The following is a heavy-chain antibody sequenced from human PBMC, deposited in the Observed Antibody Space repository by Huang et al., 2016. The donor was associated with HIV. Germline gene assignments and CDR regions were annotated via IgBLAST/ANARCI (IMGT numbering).Heavy chain of an antibody. V-gene: IGHV4-34*02. J-gene: IGHJ3*02. CDR3: ARMFKYDSGGYWGNDAFDI. D-gene: IGHD3-22*01. CDR2: ISDSGRT. CDR1: GGSFSGHY. Sequence: QVQLQQWGAELLKPSETLSLTCDVSGGSFSGHYWTWIRTPPGRGLSWIGEISDSGRTTYIPSLKSRVTITGDTSQGQFSLKLNSVTAADTAIYYCARMFKYDSGGYWGNDAFDIWGQGTMVTVSS.